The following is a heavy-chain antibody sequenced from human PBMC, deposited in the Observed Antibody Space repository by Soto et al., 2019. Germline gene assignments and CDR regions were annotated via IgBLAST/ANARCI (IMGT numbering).Heavy chain of an antibody. CDR3: AKALGGYYAYYYYGMDV. CDR2: ISGSGGST. Sequence: GGSLRLSCAASGFTFSSYAMSWVRQAPGKGLEWVSAISGSGGSTYYADSVKGRFTIARDNSKNTLYLQMNSLRAEDTAVYYCAKALGGYYAYYYYGMDVWGQGTTVTVSS. CDR1: GFTFSSYA. D-gene: IGHD3-22*01. J-gene: IGHJ6*02. V-gene: IGHV3-23*01.